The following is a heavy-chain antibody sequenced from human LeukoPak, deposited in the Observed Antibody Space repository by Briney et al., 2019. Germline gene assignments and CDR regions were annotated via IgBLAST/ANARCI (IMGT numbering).Heavy chain of an antibody. CDR3: ARGLYYGDYL. CDR1: GFTFSSSN. V-gene: IGHV3-48*01. CDR2: ISNSGTTI. J-gene: IGHJ5*02. Sequence: PGGSLRLSCVASGFTFSSSNMNWVRQAPGKGLEWVSFISNSGTTIYYTDSVRGRFTISRDNAKNSLYLQMNSLRAEDTAVYYCARGLYYGDYLWGQGTLVTVSS. D-gene: IGHD4-17*01.